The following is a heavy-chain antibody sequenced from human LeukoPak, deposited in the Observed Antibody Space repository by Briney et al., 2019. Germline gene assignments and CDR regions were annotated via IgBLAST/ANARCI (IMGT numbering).Heavy chain of an antibody. V-gene: IGHV4-39*01. CDR3: ARANGSGSYSARGDLIDY. CDR1: GDSISISSYS. Sequence: PSETLSLTCTVSGDSISISSYSWGWVRQPPGKGLEWIGSTYYSGGTYRRPSLESRVTISADTSKNQFSLKLSSVTAADTAVYYCARANGSGSYSARGDLIDYWGQGTLVTVSS. D-gene: IGHD3-10*01. J-gene: IGHJ4*02. CDR2: TYYSGGT.